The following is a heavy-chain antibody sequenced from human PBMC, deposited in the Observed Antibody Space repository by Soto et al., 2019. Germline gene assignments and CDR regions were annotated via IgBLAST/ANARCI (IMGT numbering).Heavy chain of an antibody. Sequence: QVQLQQWGAGLLKPSETLSLTCAVYGGSFSGYYWSWIRQTPGKGLEWMGKSNHSGSTNYKPSPRSRVTILADTPKNQVSPKLSFGTAAHTAVYYCARESGFDPWGEGTLVIVSS. V-gene: IGHV4-34*01. J-gene: IGHJ5*02. CDR3: ARESGFDP. CDR2: SNHSGST. D-gene: IGHD3-10*01. CDR1: GGSFSGYY.